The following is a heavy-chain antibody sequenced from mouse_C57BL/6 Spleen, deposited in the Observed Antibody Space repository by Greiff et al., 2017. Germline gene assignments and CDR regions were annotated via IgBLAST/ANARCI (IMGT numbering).Heavy chain of an antibody. CDR3: ARGYYYGSSHWYFDV. D-gene: IGHD1-1*01. CDR2: ISYDGSN. V-gene: IGHV3-6*01. Sequence: EVQLVESGPGLVKPSQSLSLTCSVTGYSITSGYYWNWIRQFPGNKLEWMGYISYDGSNNYNPPLKNRISITRDTSKNQFFLKLNSVTTEDTATYYCARGYYYGSSHWYFDVWGTGTTVTVSS. J-gene: IGHJ1*03. CDR1: GYSITSGYY.